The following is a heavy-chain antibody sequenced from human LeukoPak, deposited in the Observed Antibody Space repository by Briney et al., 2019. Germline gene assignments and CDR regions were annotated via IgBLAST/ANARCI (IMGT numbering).Heavy chain of an antibody. CDR3: AAGQQWLGYYYMDV. CDR1: GGTFSSYA. V-gene: IGHV1-69*13. D-gene: IGHD6-19*01. CDR2: FIPIFVTA. Sequence: ASVKVSCKASGGTFSSYAISLVRQTPGQGLEWLGGFIPIFVTANYAQKFQGRVTITADESTSTAYMELSSLRSEDTAVYYCAAGQQWLGYYYMDVWGKGTTVTVSS. J-gene: IGHJ6*03.